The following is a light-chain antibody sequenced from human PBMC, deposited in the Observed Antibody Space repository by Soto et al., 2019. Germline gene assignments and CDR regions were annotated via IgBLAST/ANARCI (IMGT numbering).Light chain of an antibody. CDR2: EVS. V-gene: IGLV2-8*01. CDR1: SSDVGGYNY. Sequence: QSVLTQLPSASGSPGQSVTISCTGTSSDVGGYNYVSWYQQHPGKAPKLMIYEVSKRPSGVPDRFSGSKSGNTASLTVSGLQVEDEADYYCSSFEASNNLLFGGGTQLTVL. CDR3: SSFEASNNLL. J-gene: IGLJ2*01.